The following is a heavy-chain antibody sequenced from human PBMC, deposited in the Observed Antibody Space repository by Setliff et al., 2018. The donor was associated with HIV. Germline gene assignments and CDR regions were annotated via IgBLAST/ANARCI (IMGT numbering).Heavy chain of an antibody. Sequence: ETLSLTCTLSGGSFGDYHWSWIRQPAGRGLEWIGRIFRSGTTDYKFSLKRRVTISIDTSRNPFSLRLTSVTAEDTAVYYCARDRHYPGLGSYGPWGPGTLVTVSS. J-gene: IGHJ5*02. CDR2: IFRSGTT. D-gene: IGHD3-10*01. CDR1: GGSFGDYH. CDR3: ARDRHYPGLGSYGP. V-gene: IGHV4-4*07.